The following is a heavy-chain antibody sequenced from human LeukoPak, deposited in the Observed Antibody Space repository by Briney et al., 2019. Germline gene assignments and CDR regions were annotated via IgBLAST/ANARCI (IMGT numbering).Heavy chain of an antibody. CDR2: INHSGST. D-gene: IGHD3-22*01. CDR3: ASGTRLVVVPEYYFDY. J-gene: IGHJ4*02. Sequence: PSETLSLTCAVYGGSFSGYYWSWIRQPPGKGLEWIGEINHSGSTNYNPSLKSRVTISVDTSKNQFSLKLSSVTAADTAVYYCASGTRLVVVPEYYFDYWGQGTLVTVSS. CDR1: GGSFSGYY. V-gene: IGHV4-34*01.